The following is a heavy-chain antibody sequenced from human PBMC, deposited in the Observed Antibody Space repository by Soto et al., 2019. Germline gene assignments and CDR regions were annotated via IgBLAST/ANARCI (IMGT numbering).Heavy chain of an antibody. D-gene: IGHD1-26*01. V-gene: IGHV1-3*01. CDR2: INAGNGNT. J-gene: IGHJ4*02. CDR1: GYTFTSYA. CDR3: ARGPAVVVGAINYFDY. Sequence: ASVKVSCKASGYTFTSYAMHWVRQAPGQRLEWMGWINAGNGNTKYSQKFQGRVTITRDTSASTAYMELSSLRSEDTAVYYCARGPAVVVGAINYFDYWGQGTLVTVSS.